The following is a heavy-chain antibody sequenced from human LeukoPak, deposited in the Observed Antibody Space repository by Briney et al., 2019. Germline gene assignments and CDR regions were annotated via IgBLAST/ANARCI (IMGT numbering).Heavy chain of an antibody. CDR3: ATAHYGGNYFDY. Sequence: VASVTVSRKVSGYTLTELSMHWVRQAPGKGLEWMGGFDPEDGETIYAQKFQGRVTMTEDTSTDTAYMELSSLRSEDTAVYYCATAHYGGNYFDYWGQGTLVAVSS. CDR1: GYTLTELS. V-gene: IGHV1-24*01. CDR2: FDPEDGET. D-gene: IGHD4-23*01. J-gene: IGHJ4*02.